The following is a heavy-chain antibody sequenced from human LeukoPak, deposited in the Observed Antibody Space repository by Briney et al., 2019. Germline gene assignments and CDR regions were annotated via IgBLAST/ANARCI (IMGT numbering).Heavy chain of an antibody. Sequence: ASVKVSCKASGYTFTSYDINWVRQATGQGLEWMGWMNPNSGNTGYAQKFQGRVTMTRNTSISTAYMELSSLRSEDTAVYYCAREVIRSQYSSSWYQGWFDPWGQGTLVTVSS. CDR3: AREVIRSQYSSSWYQGWFDP. CDR1: GYTFTSYD. CDR2: MNPNSGNT. J-gene: IGHJ5*02. D-gene: IGHD6-13*01. V-gene: IGHV1-8*01.